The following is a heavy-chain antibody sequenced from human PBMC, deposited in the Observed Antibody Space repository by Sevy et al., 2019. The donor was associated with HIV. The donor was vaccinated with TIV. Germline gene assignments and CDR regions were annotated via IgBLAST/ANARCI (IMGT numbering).Heavy chain of an antibody. Sequence: GGSLTLSCAASGFTFDDYGMSWACQPPAKGMEWVSGITWNGGGTGYEDPVKGRFTISTDNAKNSLYLQMNSLRAEETAFYYCARATIAVAGPFDYWGQGTLVTVSS. CDR3: ARATIAVAGPFDY. CDR1: GFTFDDYG. CDR2: ITWNGGGT. D-gene: IGHD6-19*01. V-gene: IGHV3-20*04. J-gene: IGHJ4*02.